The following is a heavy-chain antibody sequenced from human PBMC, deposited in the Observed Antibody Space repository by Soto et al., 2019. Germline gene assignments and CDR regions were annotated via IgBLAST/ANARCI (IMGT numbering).Heavy chain of an antibody. V-gene: IGHV3-66*01. CDR3: ASSREATYTQRY. CDR2: IYSDGST. D-gene: IGHD5-12*01. Sequence: EVQLVESGGGLVQPGGSLRLSCAASGFTVSSNYMSWVRQAPGKGLEWVSVIYSDGSTYYADSVKGRFTISRDNSKNTLYLQMNSLRAEDTAVYYCASSREATYTQRYWGQGTLVTVSS. CDR1: GFTVSSNY. J-gene: IGHJ4*02.